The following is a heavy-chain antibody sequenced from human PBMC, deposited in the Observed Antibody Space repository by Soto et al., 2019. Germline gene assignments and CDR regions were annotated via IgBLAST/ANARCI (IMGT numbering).Heavy chain of an antibody. CDR3: TRARRYSSSWFWFDP. CDR1: GDPISSGDYN. Sequence: SETLSLTCSVSGDPISSGDYNWNWIRQHPGEGPEWIGYIYYSGISNYNPSLRSRVTISVDTAQNQFSLRLASVTAADTAVYYCTRARRYSSSWFWFDPWGQGTLVTVYS. D-gene: IGHD6-13*01. J-gene: IGHJ5*02. V-gene: IGHV4-31*03. CDR2: IYYSGIS.